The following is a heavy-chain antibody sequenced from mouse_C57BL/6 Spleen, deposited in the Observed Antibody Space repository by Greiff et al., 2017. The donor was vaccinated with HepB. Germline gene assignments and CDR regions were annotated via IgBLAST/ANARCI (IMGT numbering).Heavy chain of an antibody. CDR2: IHPNSGST. D-gene: IGHD1-1*01. J-gene: IGHJ2*01. V-gene: IGHV1-64*01. CDR1: GYTFTSYW. CDR3: AGGDYYGSSYEKAFDY. Sequence: QVQLQQPGAELVKPGASVKLSCKASGYTFTSYWMHWVKQRPGQGLEWIGMIHPNSGSTNYNEKFKSKATLTVDKSSSTAYMQLSSLTSEDSAVYYCAGGDYYGSSYEKAFDYWGQGTTLTVSS.